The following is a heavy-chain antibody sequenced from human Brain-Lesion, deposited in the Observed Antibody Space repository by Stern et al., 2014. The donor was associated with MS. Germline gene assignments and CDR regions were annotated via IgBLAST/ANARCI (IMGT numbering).Heavy chain of an antibody. CDR1: GFSVSTNF. V-gene: IGHV3-53*01. CDR3: ARKTDTAVGGDY. CDR2: MYSRGGT. J-gene: IGHJ4*02. Sequence: EVQLVESGGGLLQPGGSLRLSCAASGFSVSTNFMSWVRQAPGQGLEWVSLMYSRGGTNYADSVKGRFTISRDSSKNTLYLQMSDLRAEDTAVYYCARKTDTAVGGDYWGPGTLVTVSS. D-gene: IGHD5-18*01.